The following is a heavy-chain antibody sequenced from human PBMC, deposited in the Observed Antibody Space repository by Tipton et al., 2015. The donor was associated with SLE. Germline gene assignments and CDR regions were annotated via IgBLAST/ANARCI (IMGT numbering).Heavy chain of an antibody. Sequence: TLSLTCTVSGGSISSYYWSWIRQPPGKGLEWIGYIYYSESTNYNPSLKSRVTISVDSSKNQCSLKLSSVTAADTAVYYCARTTRGGFDPWGQGTLVTVSS. CDR1: GGSISSYY. CDR3: ARTTRGGFDP. D-gene: IGHD3-10*01. J-gene: IGHJ5*02. CDR2: IYYSEST. V-gene: IGHV4-59*08.